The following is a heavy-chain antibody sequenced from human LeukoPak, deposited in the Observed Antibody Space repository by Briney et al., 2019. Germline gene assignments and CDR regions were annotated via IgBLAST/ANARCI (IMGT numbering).Heavy chain of an antibody. CDR1: GGSISSSSYY. D-gene: IGHD2-2*01. J-gene: IGHJ5*02. CDR3: ARGHNSSSTSPRTRGNWFDP. CDR2: IYYSGST. V-gene: IGHV4-39*07. Sequence: SETLSLTCTVSGGSISSSSYYWGWIRQPPGKGLEWIGSIYYSGSTYYNPSLKSRVTISLDTSKNQFSLKLSSVTAADTAVYYCARGHNSSSTSPRTRGNWFDPWGQGTLVTVSS.